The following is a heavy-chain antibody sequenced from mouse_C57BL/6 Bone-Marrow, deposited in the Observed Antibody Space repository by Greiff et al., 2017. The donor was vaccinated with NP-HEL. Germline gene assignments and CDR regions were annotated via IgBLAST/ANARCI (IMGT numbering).Heavy chain of an antibody. V-gene: IGHV5-16*01. Sequence: DVHLVESEGGLVQPGSSMTLSCTASGFTFSDYYMAWVRQVPEKGLEWVANINYDGSSTYYLDSLKSRFIISRDNAKNILYLQMSSLKSEDTATYYCAIEESTEYFDVWGTGTTVTVSS. J-gene: IGHJ1*03. CDR1: GFTFSDYY. CDR2: INYDGSST. CDR3: AIEESTEYFDV. D-gene: IGHD5-1*01.